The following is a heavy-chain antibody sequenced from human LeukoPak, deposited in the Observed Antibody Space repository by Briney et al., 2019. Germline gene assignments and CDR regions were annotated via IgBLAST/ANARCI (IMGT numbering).Heavy chain of an antibody. J-gene: IGHJ4*02. V-gene: IGHV1-18*01. CDR3: ARFWSGYLPDY. Sequence: VASVTVSCKPSGYSFTTYGIGWVRQAPGQGLEWMGLISTDNGDTNYAPNFQGRVAMTTDTSTSTAYMELRSLRSDDTAVYYCARFWSGYLPDYWGQGTLVTVSS. CDR2: ISTDNGDT. D-gene: IGHD3-3*01. CDR1: GYSFTTYG.